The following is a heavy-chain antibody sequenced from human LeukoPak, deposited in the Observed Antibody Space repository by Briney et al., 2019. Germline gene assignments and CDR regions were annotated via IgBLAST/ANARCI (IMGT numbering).Heavy chain of an antibody. D-gene: IGHD4-23*01. V-gene: IGHV3-23*01. J-gene: IGHJ4*02. CDR1: GFAFGSYA. CDR3: AKGTAQWELYDY. Sequence: PGGSLRLSCAASGFAFGSYAMSWVRQAPGKGLEWVSAIIEGGDVTFYTDSVKGRFTISRDNSKNTLYLQMNSLRAEDTALYYRAKGTAQWELYDYWGQGTLVTVSS. CDR2: IIEGGDVT.